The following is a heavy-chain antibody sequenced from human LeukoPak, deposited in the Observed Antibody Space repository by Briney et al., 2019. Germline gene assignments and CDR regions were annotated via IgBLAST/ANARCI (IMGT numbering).Heavy chain of an antibody. CDR1: GFTFSDYW. V-gene: IGHV3-74*01. J-gene: IGHJ6*02. Sequence: PGGSLRLSCVVSGFTFSDYWMHWVRQAPGKGLVWVSRISLDGSTTNYADSVKGRFTISRDNAKNSLYLQMNSLRAEDTAVYYCARAKGVDTAMVTVYYGMDVWGQGTTVTVSS. CDR2: ISLDGSTT. CDR3: ARAKGVDTAMVTVYYGMDV. D-gene: IGHD5-18*01.